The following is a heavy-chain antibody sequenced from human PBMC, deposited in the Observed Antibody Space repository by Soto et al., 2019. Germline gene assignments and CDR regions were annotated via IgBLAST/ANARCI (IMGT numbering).Heavy chain of an antibody. CDR2: INPSGGST. Sequence: ASVKVSCKASGYTFTSYYMHWVRQAPGQGLEWMGIINPSGGSTSYAQKFQGRVTMTRDTSTSTVYMELSSLRSEDTAVYYCAKGGYCSGGSCYGVYWGQGTLVTVPS. V-gene: IGHV1-46*03. CDR3: AKGGYCSGGSCYGVY. CDR1: GYTFTSYY. J-gene: IGHJ4*02. D-gene: IGHD2-15*01.